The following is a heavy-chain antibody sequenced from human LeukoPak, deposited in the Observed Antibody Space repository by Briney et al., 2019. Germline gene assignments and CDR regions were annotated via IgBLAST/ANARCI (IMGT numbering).Heavy chain of an antibody. CDR1: GGSFSGYY. Sequence: SETLSLTCAVYGGSFSGYYWSWIRQPPGKGLEWIGEINHSGSTNYNPSLKSRVTISVDTSKNQFSLKLSSVTAADTAVYYCARQVRWLQFWGQGTMVTVSS. D-gene: IGHD5-24*01. J-gene: IGHJ3*01. CDR2: INHSGST. V-gene: IGHV4-34*01. CDR3: ARQVRWLQF.